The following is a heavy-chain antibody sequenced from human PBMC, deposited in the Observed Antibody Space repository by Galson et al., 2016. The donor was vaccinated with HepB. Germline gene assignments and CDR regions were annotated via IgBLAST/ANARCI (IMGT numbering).Heavy chain of an antibody. D-gene: IGHD2-2*02. V-gene: IGHV4-61*01. CDR2: IHDSGNT. CDR3: ARDEGFYNGMGG. Sequence: SETLSLTCTVSSDPVTSGTYYWSWVRQSPGKGLDWICYIHDSGNTNYNPSIKSRVTISRDTSKNQFFLELTSVTAADTAVYYCARDEGFYNGMGGWGQGTTVTVAS. J-gene: IGHJ6*02. CDR1: SDPVTSGTYY.